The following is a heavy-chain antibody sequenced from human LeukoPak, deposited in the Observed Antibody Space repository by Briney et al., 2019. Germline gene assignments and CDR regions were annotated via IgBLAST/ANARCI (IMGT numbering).Heavy chain of an antibody. D-gene: IGHD3-22*01. CDR1: GFIFSSYW. V-gene: IGHV3-74*01. J-gene: IGHJ5*02. CDR3: ARDYYDSSGTPLGFDP. Sequence: GGSLRLSCAASGFIFSSYWMHWVRHAPGKGLAWVSRINTDGSSTNYADSVKGRFTISRDNAKNSLYLQMDSLRAEDTAVYYCARDYYDSSGTPLGFDPWGQGTLVTVSS. CDR2: INTDGSST.